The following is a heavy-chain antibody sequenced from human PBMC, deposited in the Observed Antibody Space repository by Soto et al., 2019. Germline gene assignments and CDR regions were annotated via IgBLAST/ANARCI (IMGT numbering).Heavy chain of an antibody. CDR1: GDSISGSS. D-gene: IGHD6-19*01. V-gene: IGHV4-59*01. J-gene: IGHJ1*01. Sequence: QVQLQESGPGLVKPSETLSLTCTVSGDSISGSSWSWIRQPPGKGLEWIAYMDLSGSTNYNPSLNSRVTITVDTSKIQFSLTITSVSPADPAVYYCARGTGSYFHWGQGTLVTVSS. CDR3: ARGTGSYFH. CDR2: MDLSGST.